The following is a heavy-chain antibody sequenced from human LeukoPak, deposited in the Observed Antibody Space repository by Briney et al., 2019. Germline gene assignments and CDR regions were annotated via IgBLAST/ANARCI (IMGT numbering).Heavy chain of an antibody. D-gene: IGHD3-3*01. J-gene: IGHJ6*02. CDR2: FSSSSSYI. CDR3: ARDNRFLEWLQPYGMDV. CDR1: GFTFNSYS. Sequence: PGGSLRLSCAASGFTFNSYSMNWVRQAPGKGLEWISSFSSSSSYIYYADSVKGRFTISRDNAKNSLYLQMNSLRAEDTAVYYCARDNRFLEWLQPYGMDVWGQGTTVTVSS. V-gene: IGHV3-21*01.